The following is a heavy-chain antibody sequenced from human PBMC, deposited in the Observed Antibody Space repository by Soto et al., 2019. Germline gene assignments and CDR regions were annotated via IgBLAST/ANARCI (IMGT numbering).Heavy chain of an antibody. V-gene: IGHV4-4*07. Sequence: QVQLQESGPGLVKPSETLSLTCAVSGASIRSYHWSWIWQPAGKGLEWIGRMQHTGNTNYNPSLKSRVTMSVDTSKNQISLKMTSVTAADTAVYFCAKDVSSRRGFDPWGQGILVIVSS. D-gene: IGHD3-16*01. CDR3: AKDVSSRRGFDP. J-gene: IGHJ5*02. CDR1: GASIRSYH. CDR2: MQHTGNT.